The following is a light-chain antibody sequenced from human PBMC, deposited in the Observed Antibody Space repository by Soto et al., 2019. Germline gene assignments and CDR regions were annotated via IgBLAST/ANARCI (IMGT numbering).Light chain of an antibody. CDR3: GLYTSSSNFV. V-gene: IGLV2-18*01. CDR1: SSDVGRYNR. CDR2: EVR. J-gene: IGLJ1*01. Sequence: QSALTQPPSVSGSPGQSVTISCTGTSSDVGRYNRVSWYQHPPGTAPILLIYEVRNRPSGVPDRFSGSKSANTASLTISGLQAEDEADYYCGLYTSSSNFVFGTGTKVTVL.